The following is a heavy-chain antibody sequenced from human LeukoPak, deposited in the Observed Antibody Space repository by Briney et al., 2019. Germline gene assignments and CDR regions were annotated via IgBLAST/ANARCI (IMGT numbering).Heavy chain of an antibody. CDR2: IYPGDSDT. Sequence: GESLKISCKGSGYSFTSYWIGWVRQMPGKGLEWMGIIYPGDSDTRYSPSFQGQVTISADKSISTAYLQWSSLKASDTAMYYCARSPPSKYCSSSSCTYYYYMDVWGKGTTVTVSS. CDR3: ARSPPSKYCSSSSCTYYYYMDV. V-gene: IGHV5-51*01. CDR1: GYSFTSYW. D-gene: IGHD2-2*01. J-gene: IGHJ6*03.